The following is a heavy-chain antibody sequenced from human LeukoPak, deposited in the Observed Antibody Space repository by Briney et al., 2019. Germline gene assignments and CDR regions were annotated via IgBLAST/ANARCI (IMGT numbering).Heavy chain of an antibody. D-gene: IGHD1-26*01. Sequence: SETLSLTCTVSGGSISSYYWSWVRQPPGKGREWGGYIYYSGSTNYNPSLKSRVTISVDTSKNQFSLKLSSVTAADTAVYDCASRGRYGTHDAFDIWGQGTMVTVSS. CDR3: ASRGRYGTHDAFDI. CDR1: GGSISSYY. V-gene: IGHV4-59*01. CDR2: IYYSGST. J-gene: IGHJ3*02.